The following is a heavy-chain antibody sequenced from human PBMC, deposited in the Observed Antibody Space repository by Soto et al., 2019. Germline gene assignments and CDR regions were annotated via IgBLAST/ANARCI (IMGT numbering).Heavy chain of an antibody. D-gene: IGHD3-22*01. CDR2: ISGSGGST. J-gene: IGHJ4*02. CDR1: GFTFSSYA. Sequence: GGSLRLSCAASGFTFSSYAMSWVRQAPGKGLEWVSAISGSGGSTYYADSVKGRFTISRDNSKNTLYLQMNSLRAEDTAVYYCAKDRTDYYDSSGYVYWGQGTLVTVSS. V-gene: IGHV3-23*01. CDR3: AKDRTDYYDSSGYVY.